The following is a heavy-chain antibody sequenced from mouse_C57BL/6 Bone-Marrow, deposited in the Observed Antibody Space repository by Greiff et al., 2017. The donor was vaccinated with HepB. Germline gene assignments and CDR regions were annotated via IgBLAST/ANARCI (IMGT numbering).Heavy chain of an antibody. J-gene: IGHJ2*01. CDR3: ARSPYYYGSY. Sequence: VKLMESGTALVKPGASVKLSCKASGYTFTSYWMHWVKQRPGQGLEWIGNINPSNGGTNYNEKFKSKATLTVDKSSSTAYMQLSSLTSEDSAVYYCARSPYYYGSYWGQGTTLTVSS. CDR1: GYTFTSYW. CDR2: INPSNGGT. V-gene: IGHV1-53*01. D-gene: IGHD1-1*01.